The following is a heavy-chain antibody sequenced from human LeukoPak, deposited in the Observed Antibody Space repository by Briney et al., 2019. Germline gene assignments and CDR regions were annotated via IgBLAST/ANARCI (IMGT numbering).Heavy chain of an antibody. J-gene: IGHJ6*03. D-gene: IGHD2-2*02. CDR2: IIPIFGTA. CDR3: AIPQDIVVVPAAIRPGRGYYYYYMDV. Sequence: SVKVSCKASGGTFSSYAISWVRQAPGQGLEWMRGIIPIFGTANYAQKFQGRVTITADESTSTAYMELSSLRSEDTAVYYCAIPQDIVVVPAAIRPGRGYYYYYMDVWGKGTTVTVSS. V-gene: IGHV1-69*13. CDR1: GGTFSSYA.